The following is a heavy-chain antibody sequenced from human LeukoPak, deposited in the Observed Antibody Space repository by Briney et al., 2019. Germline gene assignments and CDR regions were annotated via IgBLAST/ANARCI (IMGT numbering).Heavy chain of an antibody. J-gene: IGHJ4*02. CDR3: ARDQAYSFDY. D-gene: IGHD4-11*01. CDR1: GFTFSAYS. CDR2: IGSSSSPI. Sequence: GGSLRLSCAASGFTFSAYSMNWVRQAPEKGMEWVSYIGSSSSPIYYADSVKGRFTISRENAKNSLYLQMDSLRAEDTAVYYCARDQAYSFDYWGQGTLVTVSS. V-gene: IGHV3-48*01.